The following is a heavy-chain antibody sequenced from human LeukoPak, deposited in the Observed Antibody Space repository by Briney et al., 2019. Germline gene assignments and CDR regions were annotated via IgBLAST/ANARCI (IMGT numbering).Heavy chain of an antibody. CDR3: ARVIDCSSTSCYAGGYAFDI. J-gene: IGHJ3*02. CDR2: INPSGGST. V-gene: IGHV1-46*01. D-gene: IGHD2-2*01. Sequence: ASVKVSCKASGYTFTSYYMHWVRQAPGQGLEWVGIINPSGGSTSYAQKFQGRVTMTRDTSTSTVYMELSSLRSEDTAVYYCARVIDCSSTSCYAGGYAFDIWGQGTMVTVSS. CDR1: GYTFTSYY.